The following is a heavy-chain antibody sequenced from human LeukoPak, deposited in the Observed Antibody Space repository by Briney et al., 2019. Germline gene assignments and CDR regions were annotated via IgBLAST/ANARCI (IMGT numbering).Heavy chain of an antibody. V-gene: IGHV3-23*01. J-gene: IGHJ4*02. Sequence: KPGGTLRLSCAGSGFTFSSYGMSWVRQAPGKGLEWVSGISGSGGSTYYADSVKGRFTISRDNSKNTLYLQMNRLRAEDTAVYYCAKDPEFPSPGYFDYWGQGTLVTVSS. CDR3: AKDPEFPSPGYFDY. CDR2: ISGSGGST. D-gene: IGHD3-10*01. CDR1: GFTFSSYG.